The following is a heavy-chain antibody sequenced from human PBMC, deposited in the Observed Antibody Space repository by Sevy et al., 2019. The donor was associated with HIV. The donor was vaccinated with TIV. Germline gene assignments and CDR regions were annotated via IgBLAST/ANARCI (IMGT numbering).Heavy chain of an antibody. Sequence: GGSLRLSCAASGFTFSSDCMHWVRQAPGKGLEWVAVIWSDGSNKYYAYSVKGRFTISRDNSKNTMYLQMNSLRAKDTAVYYCERDQGGSYGLDAFDIWGQGTMVTVSS. CDR1: GFTFSSDC. D-gene: IGHD3-10*01. J-gene: IGHJ3*02. CDR3: ERDQGGSYGLDAFDI. V-gene: IGHV3-33*01. CDR2: IWSDGSNK.